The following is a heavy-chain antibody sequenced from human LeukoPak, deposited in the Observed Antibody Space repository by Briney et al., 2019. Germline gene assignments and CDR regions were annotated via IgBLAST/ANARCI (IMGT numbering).Heavy chain of an antibody. J-gene: IGHJ4*02. CDR1: GFTFSSYA. CDR3: ARENNDYGGKKAFDY. Sequence: GGSLRLSCAASGFTFSSYAMSWVRQAPGKGLEWVSGITGSGNSAYYADSVKGRFTISRDNSKNTLSLQMNSLRAEDTAVYYCARENNDYGGKKAFDYWGQGTQVTVSS. D-gene: IGHD4-23*01. CDR2: ITGSGNSA. V-gene: IGHV3-23*01.